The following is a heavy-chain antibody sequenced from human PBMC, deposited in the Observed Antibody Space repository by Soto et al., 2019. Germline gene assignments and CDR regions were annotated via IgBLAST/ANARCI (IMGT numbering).Heavy chain of an antibody. CDR3: ARGGTTGTTARIDQ. CDR1: GGSISSGDYY. V-gene: IGHV4-30-4*01. CDR2: IYYSGST. J-gene: IGHJ4*02. Sequence: SETLSLTCTVSGGSISSGDYYWSWIRQPPGKGLEWIGYIYYSGSTYYNPSLKSRVTISVDTSKNQFSLKLSSVTAADTTVYYCARGGTTGTTARIDQWGQGTLVTVSS. D-gene: IGHD1-1*01.